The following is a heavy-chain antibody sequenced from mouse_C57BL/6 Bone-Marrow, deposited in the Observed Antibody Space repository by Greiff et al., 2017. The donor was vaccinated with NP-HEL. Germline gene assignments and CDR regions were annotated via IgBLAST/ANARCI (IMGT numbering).Heavy chain of an antibody. J-gene: IGHJ3*01. V-gene: IGHV10-1*01. CDR2: IRSKSNNYAT. CDR3: VRHDGPFAY. Sequence: EVHLVESGGGLVQPKGSLKLSCAASGFSFTTYAMNWVRQAPGKGLEWVARIRSKSNNYATYYADSVKDRFTISRDDSESMLYLQMNNLKTEDTAMYYCVRHDGPFAYWGQGTLVTVSA. D-gene: IGHD2-3*01. CDR1: GFSFTTYA.